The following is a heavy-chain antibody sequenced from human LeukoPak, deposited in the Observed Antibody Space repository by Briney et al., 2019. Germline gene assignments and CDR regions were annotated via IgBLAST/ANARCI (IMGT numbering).Heavy chain of an antibody. V-gene: IGHV4-39*07. D-gene: IGHD3-3*01. CDR1: DGSVSSHSYY. J-gene: IGHJ5*02. Sequence: SETLSLTCTVSDGSVSSHSYYWGWIRQSPGKGLEWIGSISHTGRTYYNPSLKSRVTISVDTSKNQFSLKLSSVTAADTAVYYCARELIGGPGFIDPWGRGTLVTVSS. CDR3: ARELIGGPGFIDP. CDR2: ISHTGRT.